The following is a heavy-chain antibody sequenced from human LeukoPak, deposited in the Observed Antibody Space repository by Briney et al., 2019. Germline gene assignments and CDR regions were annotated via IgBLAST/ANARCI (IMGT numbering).Heavy chain of an antibody. CDR2: IYSGGST. CDR1: GFTVSSNY. V-gene: IGHV3-53*01. CDR3: ARDVPDYYDSSGPYYYYYGMDV. J-gene: IGHJ6*02. Sequence: GGSLRLSCAASGFTVSSNYMSWVRQAPGKGLEWVSVIYSGGSTYYADSVKGRFTISRDNSKNTLYLQMNSLRAEDTAVYYCARDVPDYYDSSGPYYYYYGMDVWGQGTTVTVSS. D-gene: IGHD3-22*01.